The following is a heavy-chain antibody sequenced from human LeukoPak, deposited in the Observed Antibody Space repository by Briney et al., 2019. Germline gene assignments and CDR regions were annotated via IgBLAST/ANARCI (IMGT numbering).Heavy chain of an antibody. CDR2: FDPEDGET. D-gene: IGHD3-3*01. CDR3: ASTYYDFWSGYLNPYYYYGMDV. V-gene: IGHV1-24*01. J-gene: IGHJ6*02. Sequence: GASVKVSCKVSGYTLTELSMHWVRQAPGKGLEWMGGFDPEDGETIYAQKFQGRVTITRDTSASTAYMELSSLSSEDTAVYYCASTYYDFWSGYLNPYYYYGMDVWGQGTTVTVSS. CDR1: GYTLTELS.